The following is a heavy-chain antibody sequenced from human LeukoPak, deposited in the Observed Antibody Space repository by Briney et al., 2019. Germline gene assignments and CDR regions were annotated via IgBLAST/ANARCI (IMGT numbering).Heavy chain of an antibody. D-gene: IGHD2-2*01. CDR3: ATRRPIVVVPAAIPFDP. CDR2: IYYSGST. CDR1: GGSISSSSYY. Sequence: SETLSLTCTVSGGSISSSSYYWGWIRQPPGKGLEWIGSIYYSGSTYYNPSLKSRVTISVDTSKNQFSLKLSSVTAADTAVYYCATRRPIVVVPAAIPFDPWGQGTLVTVSS. V-gene: IGHV4-39*01. J-gene: IGHJ5*02.